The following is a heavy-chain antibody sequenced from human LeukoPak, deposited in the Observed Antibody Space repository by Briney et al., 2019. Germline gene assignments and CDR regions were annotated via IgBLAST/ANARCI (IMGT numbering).Heavy chain of an antibody. CDR2: ISYDGSNK. J-gene: IGHJ4*02. V-gene: IGHV3-30*18. CDR1: GFTFSSYG. CDR3: AKDLRLVRVLDY. Sequence: PAGGSLRLSCAASGFTFSSYGMHWVRQAPGKGLEWVAVISYDGSNKYYADSVKGRFTISRDNSKNTLYLQMNSLRAEDTAVYYCAKDLRLVRVLDYWGRGTLVTVSS. D-gene: IGHD6-19*01.